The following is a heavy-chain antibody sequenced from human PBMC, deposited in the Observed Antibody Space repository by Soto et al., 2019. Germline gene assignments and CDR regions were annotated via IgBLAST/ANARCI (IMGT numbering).Heavy chain of an antibody. V-gene: IGHV2-5*01. CDR2: IYWSGDE. J-gene: IGHJ3*02. CDR3: ARGLATLPVFAFDI. D-gene: IGHD6-6*01. CDR1: GFSLSTSGVG. Sequence: QGTLKESGPTLVKPTQTLTLTCSFSGFSLSTSGVGVGWIRQSPGKALEWLALIYWSGDEHYRPSLKSRLSITKDTSKNHVVLIMTDMDPVDTDTYYCARGLATLPVFAFDIWGQGTMVTVSS.